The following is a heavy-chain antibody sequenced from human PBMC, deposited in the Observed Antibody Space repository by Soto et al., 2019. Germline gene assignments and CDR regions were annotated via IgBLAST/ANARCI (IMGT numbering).Heavy chain of an antibody. Sequence: QVQLVESVGGVVQPGRSLRLSCAASGFTFSSYGMHWVRQAPGKGLEWVAVIWYDGSNKYYADSVKGRFTISRDNSKYTLDLQLNSLRAEVTAVYYCARAGRTLRTVTPKVVDWYFGLWGRGAVVTVSS. CDR1: GFTFSSYG. V-gene: IGHV3-33*01. CDR2: IWYDGSNK. CDR3: ARAGRTLRTVTPKVVDWYFGL. D-gene: IGHD4-17*01. J-gene: IGHJ2*01.